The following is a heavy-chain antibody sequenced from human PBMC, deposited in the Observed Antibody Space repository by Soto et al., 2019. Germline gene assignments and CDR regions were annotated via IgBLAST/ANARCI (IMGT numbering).Heavy chain of an antibody. V-gene: IGHV4-31*03. J-gene: IGHJ4*02. Sequence: QVQLQGSGQDLGNPYQPLSLTCPFSVAPFTSGGTNWGGFPRTQGKGLEWIGNIYYSGSTYYNPSLKSRVTISVDTSKNQFSLKLSSVTAADTAVYYCARGAPITMIVLWGQGTLVTVSS. D-gene: IGHD3-22*01. CDR2: IYYSGST. CDR1: VAPFTSGGTN. CDR3: ARGAPITMIVL.